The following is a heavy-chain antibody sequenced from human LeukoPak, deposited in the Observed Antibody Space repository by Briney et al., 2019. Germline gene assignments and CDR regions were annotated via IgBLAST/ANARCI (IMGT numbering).Heavy chain of an antibody. Sequence: GGSLRLSCAASGYTFNSYAMSWVRQAPGKGLEGVSAISGSGGSTYYADSVKGRFTISRDNSKNTLYLQMNSLRAEDTALYYCAKEPASGSCFDYWGQGTLVTVSS. CDR2: ISGSGGST. D-gene: IGHD3-10*01. CDR1: GYTFNSYA. J-gene: IGHJ4*02. V-gene: IGHV3-23*01. CDR3: AKEPASGSCFDY.